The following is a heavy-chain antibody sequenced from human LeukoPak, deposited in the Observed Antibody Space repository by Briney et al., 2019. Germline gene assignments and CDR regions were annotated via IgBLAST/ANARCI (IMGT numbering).Heavy chain of an antibody. D-gene: IGHD6-6*01. CDR2: IIPIFGTA. V-gene: IGHV1-69*01. Sequence: SVKVSCKASGGTFSSYAISWVRQAPGQGLEWMGGIIPIFGTANYAQKFQGRVTITADESTSTAYMELSSLRSEDTAVYYCARGEEQLVPLGYWGQETLVTVSS. CDR3: ARGEEQLVPLGY. CDR1: GGTFSSYA. J-gene: IGHJ4*02.